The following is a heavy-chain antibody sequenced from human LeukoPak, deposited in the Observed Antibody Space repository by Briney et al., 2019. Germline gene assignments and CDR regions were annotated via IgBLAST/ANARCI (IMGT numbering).Heavy chain of an antibody. Sequence: GASVKVSCKASGGTFSSYAISWVRQAPGQGLEWMGGIIPIFGTANYAQKFQGRVTITTDESTSTAYMELSSLRSEDTAVYYCARGPAYCGGDCHPPPDYWGQGTLVTVSS. J-gene: IGHJ4*02. CDR3: ARGPAYCGGDCHPPPDY. V-gene: IGHV1-69*05. CDR1: GGTFSSYA. CDR2: IIPIFGTA. D-gene: IGHD2-21*02.